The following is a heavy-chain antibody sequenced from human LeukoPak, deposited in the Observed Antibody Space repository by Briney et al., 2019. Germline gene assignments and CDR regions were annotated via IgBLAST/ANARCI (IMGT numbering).Heavy chain of an antibody. J-gene: IGHJ5*01. CDR2: INQDGSDK. CDR1: GFTFNNAW. D-gene: IGHD5-18*01. CDR3: ATPPRAYTSS. Sequence: GGSLRLSCTASGFTFNNAWMNWVRQAPGKGLEWVANINQDGSDKYYVDSVKGRFTISRDNAKNSLYLQMNSLRAEDTAVYYCATPPRAYTSSWGHGTLVTVSS. V-gene: IGHV3-7*02.